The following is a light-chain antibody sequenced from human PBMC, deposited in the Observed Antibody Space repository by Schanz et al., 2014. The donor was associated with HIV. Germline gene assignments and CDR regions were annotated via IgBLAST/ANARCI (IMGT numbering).Light chain of an antibody. Sequence: EIVMTQSPATLSVSPGERATLSCRASQSVSSNLAWYQQTPGQAPRLLIYGASTRATGIPARFSGSGSGTDFTLTISRLEPEDFAVYYCQQYGSSFGPGTKVEIK. V-gene: IGKV3-15*01. CDR1: QSVSSN. CDR2: GAS. J-gene: IGKJ3*01. CDR3: QQYGSS.